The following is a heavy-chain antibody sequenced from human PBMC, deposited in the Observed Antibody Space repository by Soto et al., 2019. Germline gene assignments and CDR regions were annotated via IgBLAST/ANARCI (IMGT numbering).Heavy chain of an antibody. D-gene: IGHD6-19*01. V-gene: IGHV1-18*01. J-gene: IGHJ4*02. Sequence: GASVKVSCKASGYTLTNYAISWVRQAPGQGPEWMGWINTYNGNSNYAQKFQGRVTMTTDTSTNTAYMELRSLTSDDTAVYYCARAHSTGWHYFGYWGPGTLVTVSS. CDR1: GYTLTNYA. CDR3: ARAHSTGWHYFGY. CDR2: INTYNGNS.